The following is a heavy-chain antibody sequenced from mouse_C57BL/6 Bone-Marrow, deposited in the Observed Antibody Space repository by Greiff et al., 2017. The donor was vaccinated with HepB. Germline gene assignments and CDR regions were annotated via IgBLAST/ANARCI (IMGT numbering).Heavy chain of an antibody. D-gene: IGHD2-4*01. Sequence: QVQLQQSGAELARPGASVKLSCKASGYTFTSYGISWVKQRTGQGLEWIGEIYPRSGNTYYNEKFKGKATLTADNSSIPAYMELRSLTSEDSAVYFCARTYYDYVDYWGQGTTLTVSS. V-gene: IGHV1-81*01. CDR3: ARTYYDYVDY. CDR1: GYTFTSYG. J-gene: IGHJ2*01. CDR2: IYPRSGNT.